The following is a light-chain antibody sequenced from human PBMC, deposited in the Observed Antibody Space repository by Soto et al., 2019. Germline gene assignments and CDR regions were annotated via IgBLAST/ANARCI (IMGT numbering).Light chain of an antibody. J-gene: IGKJ1*01. CDR3: QEYNAWPPGT. CDR2: DAS. V-gene: IGKV3D-15*01. Sequence: EIGLTQSPATLSASSGEGITLSCRASQSVKNHLAWYQHKPGQAPRLLFYDASIRATGIPARFSAGGSGTEFTLVISSLQSEDAAVYYGQEYNAWPPGTFGQGTKVEIK. CDR1: QSVKNH.